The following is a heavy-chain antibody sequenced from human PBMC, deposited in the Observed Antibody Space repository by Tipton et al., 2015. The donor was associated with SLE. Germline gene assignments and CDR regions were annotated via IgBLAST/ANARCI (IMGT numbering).Heavy chain of an antibody. CDR2: IYHSGST. Sequence: TLSLTCAVSGYSISSGYYWGWIRQPPGKGLEWIGSIYHSGSTYYNPSLKSRVTISVDTSKNQFSLKLSSVTAADTAVYYCARFEFGYGDYWGQGTLVTVSS. D-gene: IGHD5-12*01. CDR1: GYSISSGYY. V-gene: IGHV4-38-2*01. J-gene: IGHJ4*02. CDR3: ARFEFGYGDY.